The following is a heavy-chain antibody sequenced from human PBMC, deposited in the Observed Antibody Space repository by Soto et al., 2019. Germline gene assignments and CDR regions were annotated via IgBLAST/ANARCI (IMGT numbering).Heavy chain of an antibody. CDR2: ISSSSSYI. V-gene: IGHV3-21*01. D-gene: IGHD6-13*01. CDR3: ARRFRGIAAAGRIGFDY. Sequence: EVQLVESGGGLVKPGGSLRLSCAASGFTFSSYSMNWVRQAPGKGLEWVSSISSSSSYIYYADSVKGRFTISRDNAKNSLYLQMNSLRAEDRAVYYCARRFRGIAAAGRIGFDYWGQGTLVTVSS. CDR1: GFTFSSYS. J-gene: IGHJ4*02.